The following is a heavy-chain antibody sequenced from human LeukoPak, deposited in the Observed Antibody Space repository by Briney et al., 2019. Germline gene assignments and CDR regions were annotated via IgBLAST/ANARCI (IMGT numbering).Heavy chain of an antibody. CDR1: GFTFSNYW. V-gene: IGHV3-7*04. CDR3: ARARRETVRGSEYGYNFDY. CDR2: LRQEGSEK. Sequence: GGSLRLSCAASGFTFSNYWMTWVRRAPGKGLEWVANLRQEGSEKHYVDSVKGRFTISRDNAGNSLYLQMSSLRAEDTAVYYCARARRETVRGSEYGYNFDYWGQGTLVTVSS. D-gene: IGHD5-18*01. J-gene: IGHJ4*02.